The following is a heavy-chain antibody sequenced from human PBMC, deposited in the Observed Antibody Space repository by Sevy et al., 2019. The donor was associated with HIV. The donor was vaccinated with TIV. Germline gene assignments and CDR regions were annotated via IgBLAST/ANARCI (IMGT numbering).Heavy chain of an antibody. V-gene: IGHV3-48*02. D-gene: IGHD4-17*01. CDR2: ISSSSSTI. CDR1: GFTFSSYS. J-gene: IGHJ6*02. CDR3: ARPQNDYGDYGMDV. Sequence: GGSLRLSCAASGFTFSSYSMNWVRQAPGKGLEWVSYISSSSSTIHYADSVKGRFTISRDNAKNSLYLQMNSLRDEDTAVYYCARPQNDYGDYGMDVWGQGTTVTVSS.